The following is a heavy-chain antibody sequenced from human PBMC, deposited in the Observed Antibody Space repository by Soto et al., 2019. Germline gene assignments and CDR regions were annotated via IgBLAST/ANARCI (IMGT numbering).Heavy chain of an antibody. CDR1: GGSISSGGYY. CDR3: ARVCGGDCHNGMDV. V-gene: IGHV4-31*03. Sequence: QVQLQESGPGLVKPSQTLSLTCTVSGGSISSGGYYWSWIRQHPGKGLEWIGYIYYSGSTYYNPSLRARVTMSVDTSKKQFSLKLSSVTAAAPAVYHWARVCGGDCHNGMDVWGQGTTVTVSS. D-gene: IGHD2-21*02. CDR2: IYYSGST. J-gene: IGHJ6*02.